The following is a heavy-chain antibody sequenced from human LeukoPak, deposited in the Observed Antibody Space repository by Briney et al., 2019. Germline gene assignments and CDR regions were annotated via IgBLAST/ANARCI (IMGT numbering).Heavy chain of an antibody. V-gene: IGHV3-23*01. J-gene: IGHJ4*02. CDR3: AKSLTNYYDSSGPYFQGIQGGLDY. Sequence: PGGSLRLSCAASGFTFSSYAMSWVRQAPGKGLEWVSAISGSGGSTYYADSVKGRFTISRDNSKNTLYLQMNSLRAEDTAVYYCAKSLTNYYDSSGPYFQGIQGGLDYWGQGTLVTVSS. CDR1: GFTFSSYA. CDR2: ISGSGGST. D-gene: IGHD3-22*01.